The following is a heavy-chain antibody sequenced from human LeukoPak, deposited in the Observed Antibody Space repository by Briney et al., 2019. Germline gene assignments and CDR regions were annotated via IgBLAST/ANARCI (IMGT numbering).Heavy chain of an antibody. Sequence: ASVKVSCKAFGYTFTDFGISWVRQAPGQGLEWMGWISAYNGNTNYAQKLQGRVTMTTDTSTSTAYMELRSLRSDDTAVYYCARDYYGSGKGDYWGQGTLVTVSS. V-gene: IGHV1-18*01. CDR2: ISAYNGNT. J-gene: IGHJ4*02. CDR1: GYTFTDFG. D-gene: IGHD3-10*01. CDR3: ARDYYGSGKGDY.